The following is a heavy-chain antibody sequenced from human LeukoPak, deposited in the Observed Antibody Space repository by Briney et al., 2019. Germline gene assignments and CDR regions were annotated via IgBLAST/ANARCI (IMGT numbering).Heavy chain of an antibody. CDR3: ARGTGLYPPGSMDV. V-gene: IGHV4-34*01. Sequence: SETLSLTCAVYGGSFSGYYWSWIRQPPGKGLEWIGEINHSGSTNYNPSLKSRVIISVDTSNNQFSLRLSSVTAADTAVYYCARGTGLYPPGSMDVWGKGTTVTVSS. CDR2: INHSGST. D-gene: IGHD3-3*01. J-gene: IGHJ6*03. CDR1: GGSFSGYY.